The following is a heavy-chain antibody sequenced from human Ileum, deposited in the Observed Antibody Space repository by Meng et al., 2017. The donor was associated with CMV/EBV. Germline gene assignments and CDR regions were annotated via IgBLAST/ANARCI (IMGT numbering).Heavy chain of an antibody. J-gene: IGHJ4*02. CDR2: VHHSGIT. CDR1: GGSFSDYY. D-gene: IGHD4-23*01. Sequence: QVPLQQWGAGLLKPSGTLSLTCAVYGGSFSDYYWIWIRQSPGKGLEWIGEVHHSGITNYNPSLKSRVTISVDTSKNQFFLKLTSVTAADTGLYYCATNSEDYWGQGTLVTVSS. CDR3: ATNSEDY. V-gene: IGHV4-34*01.